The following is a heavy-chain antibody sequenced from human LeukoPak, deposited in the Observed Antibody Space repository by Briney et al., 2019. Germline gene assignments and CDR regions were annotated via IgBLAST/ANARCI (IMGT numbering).Heavy chain of an antibody. Sequence: GASVKVSCKASGYTFTSYGISWVRQAPGQGLEWMGWISTYNGNTNYAQKLQGRVTMTTDTSTSTAYIELRSLRSDDTAVYYCARDRGTMIRSPDYWGQGTLVTVSS. V-gene: IGHV1-18*01. CDR2: ISTYNGNT. J-gene: IGHJ4*02. D-gene: IGHD3-22*01. CDR3: ARDRGTMIRSPDY. CDR1: GYTFTSYG.